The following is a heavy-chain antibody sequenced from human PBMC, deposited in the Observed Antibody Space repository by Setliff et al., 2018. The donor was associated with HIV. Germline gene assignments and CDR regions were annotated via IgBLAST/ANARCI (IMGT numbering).Heavy chain of an antibody. CDR2: ISHSSSKI. V-gene: IGHV3-21*06. CDR1: GSSFSDYS. D-gene: IGHD2-21*02. J-gene: IGHJ3*02. Sequence: GGSLRLSCVASGSSFSDYSMNWVRRAPGKGLEWLASISHSSSKIFYADSVRGRFYISRDNAENPLFLEMTSLRVDDTAVYSCASRGVLTPSDAFDIWGRGTMVTVSS. CDR3: ASRGVLTPSDAFDI.